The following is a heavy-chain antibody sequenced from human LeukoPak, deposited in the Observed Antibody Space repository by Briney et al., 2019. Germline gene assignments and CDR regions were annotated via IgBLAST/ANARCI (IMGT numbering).Heavy chain of an antibody. V-gene: IGHV4-59*01. CDR1: GGSISSYY. CDR2: IYYSGST. J-gene: IGHJ2*01. D-gene: IGHD3-22*01. Sequence: PSETLSLTCTVSGGSISSYYWSWIRQPPGKGLEWIGYIYYSGSTKYNASLKRRVTISVDTSKHQFSLKLSSVPAADTAVYYCARSDSSGYYSGFWYFDLWGRGTLVTVSS. CDR3: ARSDSSGYYSGFWYFDL.